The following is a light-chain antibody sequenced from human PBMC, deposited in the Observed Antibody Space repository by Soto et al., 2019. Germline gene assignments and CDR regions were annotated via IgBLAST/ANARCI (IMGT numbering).Light chain of an antibody. CDR1: QTISTSS. CDR3: QHYDSSSRRYA. CDR2: GTS. V-gene: IGKV3-20*01. J-gene: IGKJ2*01. Sequence: DIVLTQSPGTLSLSPGERATLSCRASQTISTSSLAWYQQKPGQAPRLLIYGTSSRTTDIPDRFSGSGFGTDFSISISKLDSEDFAVYYCQHYDSSSRRYAFGQGTKLEIK.